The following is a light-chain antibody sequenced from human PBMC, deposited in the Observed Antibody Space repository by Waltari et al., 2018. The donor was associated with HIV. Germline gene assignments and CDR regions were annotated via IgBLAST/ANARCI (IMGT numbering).Light chain of an antibody. CDR2: AAS. J-gene: IGKJ1*01. CDR3: QQSYSAPWT. V-gene: IGKV1-39*01. CDR1: QSISTY. Sequence: DIQMTQSPSSLSASVGDRVTITCRASQSISTYLNWYQQKPKAPKLLIYAASNLQTGVPSRFSGSGSGTDFTLTLSSLQPEDFATYYCQQSYSAPWTFGQGTKVEVK.